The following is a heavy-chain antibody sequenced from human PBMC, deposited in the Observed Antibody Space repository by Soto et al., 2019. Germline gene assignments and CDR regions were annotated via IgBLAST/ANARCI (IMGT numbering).Heavy chain of an antibody. D-gene: IGHD2-8*01. J-gene: IGHJ4*02. Sequence: VQLQESGPGLVKPSETLSLTCTVSGTSISSYYWSWIRQPPGKGRESIENIHYSGTTNYTPCHACRVTLSVDTYKNQFSLKMTSVTAADRAMYFCAKYNSYAIDYCARGTLVTVSS. CDR1: GTSISSYY. CDR3: AKYNSYAIDY. CDR2: IHYSGTT. V-gene: IGHV4-59*01.